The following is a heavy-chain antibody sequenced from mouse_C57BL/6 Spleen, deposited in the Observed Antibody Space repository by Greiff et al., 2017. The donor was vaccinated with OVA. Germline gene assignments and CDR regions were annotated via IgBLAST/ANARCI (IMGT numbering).Heavy chain of an antibody. CDR2: IDPENGDT. CDR1: GFNIKDDY. V-gene: IGHV14-4*01. J-gene: IGHJ4*01. CDR3: TTGITTVVAHYAMDY. Sequence: EVKLVESGAELVRPGASVKLSCTASGFNIKDDYMHWVKQRPEQGLEWIGWIDPENGDTEYASKFQGKATITADTSSNTAYLQLSSLTSEDTAVYYCTTGITTVVAHYAMDYWGQGTSVTVSS. D-gene: IGHD1-1*01.